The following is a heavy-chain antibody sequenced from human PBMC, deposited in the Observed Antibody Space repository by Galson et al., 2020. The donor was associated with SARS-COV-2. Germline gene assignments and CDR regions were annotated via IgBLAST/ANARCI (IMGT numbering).Heavy chain of an antibody. D-gene: IGHD6-19*01. CDR3: ARLPDSSGWYGFDA. Sequence: ETSETLSLTCTVSGDSLSPFCWSWIRQSPGKGLEWIGYIYYSGTATIYNASLRSRATISVDTSKNQFSLKLTSVTAADTAVYYCARLPDSSGWYGFDAWGQGTLVTVSS. V-gene: IGHV4-59*08. CDR2: IYYSGTAT. J-gene: IGHJ4*02. CDR1: GDSLSPFC.